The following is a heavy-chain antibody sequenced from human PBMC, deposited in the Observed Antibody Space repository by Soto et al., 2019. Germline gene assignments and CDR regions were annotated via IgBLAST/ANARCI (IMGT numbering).Heavy chain of an antibody. Sequence: VQLVQSGAEVKKPGASVKVSCNTSGYTFSANYIHWVRKAPGQRLEWLGWINPNNGVTKYAQKFQPRLRLTSDMCVSTGYMALTSLTSADTALYYCARVADTVMVKLTYYFDYWGQGTQVTVSA. V-gene: IGHV1-2*02. CDR1: GYTFSANY. J-gene: IGHJ4*02. CDR3: ARVADTVMVKLTYYFDY. D-gene: IGHD5-18*01. CDR2: INPNNGVT.